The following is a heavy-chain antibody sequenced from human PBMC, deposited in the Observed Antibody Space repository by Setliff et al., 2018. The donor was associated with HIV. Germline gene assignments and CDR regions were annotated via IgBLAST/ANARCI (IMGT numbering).Heavy chain of an antibody. D-gene: IGHD3-22*01. CDR1: GGSIRSYY. J-gene: IGHJ4*02. CDR3: ARHVARFDYDTGGYYVSHFDY. V-gene: IGHV4-59*01. Sequence: SETLSLTCIVSGGSIRSYYWSWIRQPPGKGLEWIGYIYYSGSTNYNASLKSRVAISVDTSKNEFSVRLSSVSAADTAVYFCARHVARFDYDTGGYYVSHFDYWGQGTQVTVSS. CDR2: IYYSGST.